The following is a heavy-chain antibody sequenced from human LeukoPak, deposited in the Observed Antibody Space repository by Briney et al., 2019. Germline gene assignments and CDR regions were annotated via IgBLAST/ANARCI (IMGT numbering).Heavy chain of an antibody. CDR1: GYTFTSYG. CDR2: ISAYNGNT. Sequence: ASVKVSCKASGYTFTSYGISWVRQAPGQGLEWMGWISAYNGNTNYAQKLQGRVTMTTDTSTSTAYMELRSLRSDDTAVYYCARDRGVAYYYYYYTDVWGKGTTVTVSS. D-gene: IGHD2-15*01. V-gene: IGHV1-18*01. CDR3: ARDRGVAYYYYYYTDV. J-gene: IGHJ6*03.